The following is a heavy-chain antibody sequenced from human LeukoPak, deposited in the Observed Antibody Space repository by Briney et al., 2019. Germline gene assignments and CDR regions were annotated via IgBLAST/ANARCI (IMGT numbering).Heavy chain of an antibody. Sequence: PGRSLRLSCAASGFTFDDYAMHWVRQAPGKGLEWVSGISWNSGSIGYADSVKGRFTISRDNAKNSLYLQMNSLRAEDTAVYYCARRGLGYCSSTSCYGGGFDIWGQGTMATVSS. CDR2: ISWNSGSI. CDR1: GFTFDDYA. J-gene: IGHJ3*02. CDR3: ARRGLGYCSSTSCYGGGFDI. V-gene: IGHV3-9*01. D-gene: IGHD2-2*03.